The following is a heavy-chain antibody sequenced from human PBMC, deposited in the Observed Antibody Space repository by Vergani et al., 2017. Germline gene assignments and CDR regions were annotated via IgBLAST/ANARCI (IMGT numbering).Heavy chain of an antibody. Sequence: QVQLVESGGGVVQPGRSLRLSCAASGFTFSSYAMNWVRQAPGKGLEWVAVIAYDGSNKYYADSVKGRFTISGDNSKNTLYLQMNSLRAEDTAVYYCAGDLSMPKDQLLWREGAFDIWGQGTMVTVSS. V-gene: IGHV3-30-3*01. CDR3: AGDLSMPKDQLLWREGAFDI. D-gene: IGHD2-2*01. CDR2: IAYDGSNK. J-gene: IGHJ3*02. CDR1: GFTFSSYA.